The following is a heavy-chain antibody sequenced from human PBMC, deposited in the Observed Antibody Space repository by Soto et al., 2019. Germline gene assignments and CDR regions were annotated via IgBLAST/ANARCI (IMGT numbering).Heavy chain of an antibody. V-gene: IGHV3-23*01. CDR2: ISGSGGST. Sequence: GGSLRLSCAASGFTFSSYAMSWVRQATGKGLEWVSAISGSGGSTYYADSVKGRFTISRDNSKNTLYLQMTSLRAEDTAVYYCAKNEYSSSYNWFDPWGQGTLVTVSS. D-gene: IGHD6-6*01. CDR1: GFTFSSYA. CDR3: AKNEYSSSYNWFDP. J-gene: IGHJ5*02.